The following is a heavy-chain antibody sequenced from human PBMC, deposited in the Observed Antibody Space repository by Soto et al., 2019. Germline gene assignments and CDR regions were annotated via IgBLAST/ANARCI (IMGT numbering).Heavy chain of an antibody. Sequence: QVQLVQSGAEVKKPGASVKVSCKASGYTFTSYGISWVRQAPGQGLEWMGWISAYNGNTNYAQKLQGRDTMTRDTTTSTAYMETTSLKSDGTAVYYCAIDQGGSSSYWGRGTLVTVSS. J-gene: IGHJ4*02. CDR1: GYTFTSYG. CDR2: ISAYNGNT. CDR3: AIDQGGSSSY. D-gene: IGHD1-26*01. V-gene: IGHV1-18*01.